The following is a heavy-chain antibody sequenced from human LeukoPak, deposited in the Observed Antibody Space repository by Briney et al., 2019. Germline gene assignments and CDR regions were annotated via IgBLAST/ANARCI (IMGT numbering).Heavy chain of an antibody. J-gene: IGHJ4*02. Sequence: GGSLRLSCAACGFTFTSYCISWVRRAPGQGLEWMGWISAYNGNTNYAQKLQGRVTMTTDTSTSTAYMELRSLRSDDTAVYYCARSCSGGSCYREPIDYWGQGTLVTVSS. CDR2: ISAYNGNT. CDR1: GFTFTSYC. V-gene: IGHV1-18*01. CDR3: ARSCSGGSCYREPIDY. D-gene: IGHD2-15*01.